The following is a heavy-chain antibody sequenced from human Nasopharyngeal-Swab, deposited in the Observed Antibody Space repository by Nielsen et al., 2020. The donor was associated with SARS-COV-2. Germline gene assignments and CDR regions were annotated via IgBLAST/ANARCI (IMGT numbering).Heavy chain of an antibody. V-gene: IGHV3-21*01. J-gene: IGHJ4*02. D-gene: IGHD6-19*01. CDR3: ARSGFEDGSSSGWYMDY. Sequence: GESLKISCAASGFTFSSYSMNWVRQAPGKGLEWVSSISSSSSYIYYADSVKGRFTISRDNAKNSLYLQMNSLRAEDTAVYYCARSGFEDGSSSGWYMDYWGQGTLVTVSS. CDR2: ISSSSSYI. CDR1: GFTFSSYS.